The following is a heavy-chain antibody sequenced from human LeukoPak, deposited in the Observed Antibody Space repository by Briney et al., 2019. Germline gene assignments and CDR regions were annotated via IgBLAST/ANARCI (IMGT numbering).Heavy chain of an antibody. CDR3: ASQHDSSGSFDY. CDR1: GGTFSSYA. V-gene: IGHV1-69*05. CDR2: VIPIFGTA. J-gene: IGHJ4*02. D-gene: IGHD3-22*01. Sequence: ASVKVSCKASGGTFSSYAISWVRQAPGQGLEWMGGVIPIFGTANYAQKFQGRVTITTDESTSTAYMELSSLRSEDTAVYYCASQHDSSGSFDYWGQGTLVTVSS.